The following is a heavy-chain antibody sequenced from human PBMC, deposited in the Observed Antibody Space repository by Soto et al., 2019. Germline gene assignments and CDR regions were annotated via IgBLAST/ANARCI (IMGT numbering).Heavy chain of an antibody. CDR2: IYWDDGK. V-gene: IGHV2-5*02. CDR1: GFSLSTSGVG. J-gene: IGHJ4*02. Sequence: SGPTLVNPTQTLTLTCTFSGFSLSTSGVGVGWIRQPPGKALEWLALIYWDDGKRYSPSLKSRLTITKDTSKNQVVLTMTNRDPVDTATYYCAHSQYYYDSSGYSFDYWGQGTLVTVSS. CDR3: AHSQYYYDSSGYSFDY. D-gene: IGHD3-22*01.